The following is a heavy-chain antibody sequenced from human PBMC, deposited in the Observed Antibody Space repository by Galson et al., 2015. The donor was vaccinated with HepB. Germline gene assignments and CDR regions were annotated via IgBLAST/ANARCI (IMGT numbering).Heavy chain of an antibody. D-gene: IGHD1-26*01. CDR3: ARDSGSYGGGVAFHI. CDR2: IYISGST. J-gene: IGHJ3*02. V-gene: IGHV4-4*07. CDR1: GGSISSYY. Sequence: SETLSLTCTVSGGSISSYYWNWIRQPAGKGLEWIGRIYISGSTNYKPSLKSRVTMSVDTSKNQFSLKLSSVTAADTAVYYCARDSGSYGGGVAFHIWGQGTMVTVSS.